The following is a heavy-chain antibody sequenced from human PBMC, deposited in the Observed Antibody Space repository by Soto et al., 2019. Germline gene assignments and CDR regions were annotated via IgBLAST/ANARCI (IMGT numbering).Heavy chain of an antibody. CDR1: GGSISSYY. Sequence: QVHLQESGPGLVKPSETLSLTCTVSGGSISSYYWNWIRQPPGKGLEWIGYIYYSGSTNYNPSLKSRVTISVDTSKNQFSLKLISVTAADTAVYYRARDRQPVQHWGQGTLVTVSS. CDR2: IYYSGST. D-gene: IGHD5-18*01. V-gene: IGHV4-59*01. J-gene: IGHJ1*01. CDR3: ARDRQPVQH.